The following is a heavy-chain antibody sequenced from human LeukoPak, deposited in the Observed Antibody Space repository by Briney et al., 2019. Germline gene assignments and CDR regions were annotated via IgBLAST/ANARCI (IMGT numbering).Heavy chain of an antibody. Sequence: KPSETLSLTCTVSGGSIASRGYYWIWVPQPPGKVRDGIATVYYSGTTYYNAPLKSRVTISVDTSKNQFSLKLSSVTAADTAVYYCARYVVVTTKYYFDYWGQGALVTVSS. D-gene: IGHD2-21*02. CDR1: GGSIASRGYY. CDR2: VYYSGTT. V-gene: IGHV4-39*01. CDR3: ARYVVVTTKYYFDY. J-gene: IGHJ4*02.